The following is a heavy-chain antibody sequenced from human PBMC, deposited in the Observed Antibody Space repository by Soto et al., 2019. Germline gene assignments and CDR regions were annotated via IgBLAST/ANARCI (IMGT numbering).Heavy chain of an antibody. Sequence: QVQLVQSGAEVKKPGASVKVSCKASGYTFTSYDINWVRQATGQGLEWMGWMNPNSGNTGYAQKFRGSVTMPRNTSIRKAYVELSGLRSEDTAVYYCARTLYGDNVDYWGQGTLVTVSS. D-gene: IGHD4-17*01. CDR1: GYTFTSYD. CDR2: MNPNSGNT. V-gene: IGHV1-8*01. J-gene: IGHJ4*02. CDR3: ARTLYGDNVDY.